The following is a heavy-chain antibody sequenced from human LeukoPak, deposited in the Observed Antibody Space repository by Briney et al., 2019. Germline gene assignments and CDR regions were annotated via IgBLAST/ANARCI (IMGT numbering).Heavy chain of an antibody. D-gene: IGHD6-13*01. J-gene: IGHJ4*02. Sequence: PGGSLRLSCAASGFTFSSYAMRWVRQAPGKGLEWVSAISGSGGSTYYADSVKGRFTISRDNSKNTLYLQMNSLRAEDTAVYYCAQDPRKQQLGDYWGQGTLVTVSS. CDR3: AQDPRKQQLGDY. CDR2: ISGSGGST. V-gene: IGHV3-23*01. CDR1: GFTFSSYA.